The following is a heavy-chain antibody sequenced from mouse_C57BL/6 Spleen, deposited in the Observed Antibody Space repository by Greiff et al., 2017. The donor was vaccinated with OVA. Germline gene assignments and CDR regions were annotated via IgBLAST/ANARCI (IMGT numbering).Heavy chain of an antibody. J-gene: IGHJ2*01. CDR1: GFTFSDYG. D-gene: IGHD1-1*01. V-gene: IGHV5-17*01. CDR2: ISSGSSTI. Sequence: EVKLMESGGGLVKPGGSLKLSCAASGFTFSDYGMHWVRQAPEKGLEWVAYISSGSSTIYYEDPVKGGFTISREHAKNTLFLQMTSLRSEDTAMYYCARKGGVVSSYYVDYWGQGTTLTVSS. CDR3: ARKGGVVSSYYVDY.